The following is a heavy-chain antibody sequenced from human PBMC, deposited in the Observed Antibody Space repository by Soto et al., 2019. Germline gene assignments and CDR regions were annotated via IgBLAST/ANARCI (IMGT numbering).Heavy chain of an antibody. CDR2: INPIFGTA. CDR3: ARDGRHSGGIDY. V-gene: IGHV1-69*01. D-gene: IGHD2-15*01. J-gene: IGHJ4*02. Sequence: QVQLVQSGAEVKKPGSSVKVSCKASGGTFSSYSINWVRQAPGQGLEWMGEINPIFGTANYAQKFQGRVTITADESTSTAYVELSSLRSEDTAVYYCARDGRHSGGIDYWGQGTLVTVSS. CDR1: GGTFSSYS.